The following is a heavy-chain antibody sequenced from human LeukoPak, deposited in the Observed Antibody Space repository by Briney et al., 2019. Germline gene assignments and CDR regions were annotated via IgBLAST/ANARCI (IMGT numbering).Heavy chain of an antibody. Sequence: PSETLSLTCTVSGGSISSSSYYWGWIRQPPGKGLEWIGSIYYSGSTYYNPSLKSRVTISVDTSKNQFSLKLSSVTAADTAVYYCARIPKRHYGDYRGYFDYWGQGTLVTVSS. CDR2: IYYSGST. V-gene: IGHV4-39*07. D-gene: IGHD4-17*01. CDR3: ARIPKRHYGDYRGYFDY. CDR1: GGSISSSSYY. J-gene: IGHJ4*02.